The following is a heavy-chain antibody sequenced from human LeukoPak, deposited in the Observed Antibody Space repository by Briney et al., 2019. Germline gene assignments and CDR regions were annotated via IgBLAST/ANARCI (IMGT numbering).Heavy chain of an antibody. CDR2: ISGSDSTT. D-gene: IGHD6-13*01. Sequence: PSETLSLTCTVSGGSISSSSYYWGWIRQAPGKGLEWVSGISGSDSTTYYADSVKGRFTVSRDNSKNTLYLQMNGLRVEDTAVYYCAKDRRPQQLEGDLMDVWGKGTTVTVSS. V-gene: IGHV3-23*01. CDR1: GGSISSSSYY. J-gene: IGHJ6*03. CDR3: AKDRRPQQLEGDLMDV.